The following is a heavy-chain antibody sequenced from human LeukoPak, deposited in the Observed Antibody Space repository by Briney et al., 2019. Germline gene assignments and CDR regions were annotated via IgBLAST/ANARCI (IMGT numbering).Heavy chain of an antibody. CDR1: GFTVSNNY. D-gene: IGHD6-19*01. Sequence: GGSLRLSCAASGFTVSNNYMSWVRQAPGKGLEWVSTFYRDGSTYYANSVKGRFTISSHNSENTLYLQMTSLKTEDTAVYYCARESSVSGWYIYWGQGTLVTVSS. J-gene: IGHJ4*02. CDR3: ARESSVSGWYIY. V-gene: IGHV3-53*04. CDR2: FYRDGST.